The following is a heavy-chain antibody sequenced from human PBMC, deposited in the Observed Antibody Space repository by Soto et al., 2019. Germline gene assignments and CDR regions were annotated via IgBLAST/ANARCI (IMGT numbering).Heavy chain of an antibody. CDR3: ARDQCLDAFDI. CDR2: ISNDGSNK. J-gene: IGHJ3*02. Sequence: QVQLVESGGGVVQPGRSLRLSCAASGFIFSSYSMHWVRQAPGKGLEWVAIISNDGSNKDYVDSVKGRFTISRDNSNNTLSLQMNSLRAEDTAVYYCARDQCLDAFDIWGQGTMVTVSS. D-gene: IGHD2-2*01. V-gene: IGHV3-30-3*01. CDR1: GFIFSSYS.